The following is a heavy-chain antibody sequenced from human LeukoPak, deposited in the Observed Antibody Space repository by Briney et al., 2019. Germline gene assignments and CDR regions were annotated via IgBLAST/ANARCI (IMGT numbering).Heavy chain of an antibody. V-gene: IGHV3-48*03. J-gene: IGHJ6*04. D-gene: IGHD6-13*01. CDR2: ISSSGSTI. Sequence: GGSLRLSCAASGFTFSSYEMNWVRQAPGKGLEWVSYISSSGSTIYYADSVKGRFTISRDNAKNSLYLQMNSLRAEGTAVYYCARAQAGYSSSWDVWGKGTTVTVSS. CDR1: GFTFSSYE. CDR3: ARAQAGYSSSWDV.